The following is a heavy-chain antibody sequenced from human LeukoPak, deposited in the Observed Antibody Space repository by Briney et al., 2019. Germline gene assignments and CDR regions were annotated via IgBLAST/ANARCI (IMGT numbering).Heavy chain of an antibody. V-gene: IGHV1-8*01. Sequence: ASVKVSCKASGYTFTSYDINWVRQATGQGLEWMGWMNPNSGNTGYAQKFQGRVTMTRNTSISTAYMELSSLRSEDTAVYYCARGAADSGAFGIWGQGTMVTVSS. CDR2: MNPNSGNT. CDR3: ARGAADSGAFGI. D-gene: IGHD6-13*01. J-gene: IGHJ3*02. CDR1: GYTFTSYD.